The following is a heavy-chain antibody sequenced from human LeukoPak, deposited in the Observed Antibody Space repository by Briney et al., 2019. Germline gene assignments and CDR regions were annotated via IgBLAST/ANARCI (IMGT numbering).Heavy chain of an antibody. D-gene: IGHD3-3*01. J-gene: IGHJ4*02. CDR1: GFTFSSSW. Sequence: GGSLRLSCAASGFTFSSSWMSWVRQAPGKGLEWVANIHQDGSEKYCVDSVKGRFTISRDNAKNSLYLQMNSLRAEDTAVYYCARRAVDYDFWSGYYKDYWGQGTLVTVSS. V-gene: IGHV3-7*01. CDR3: ARRAVDYDFWSGYYKDY. CDR2: IHQDGSEK.